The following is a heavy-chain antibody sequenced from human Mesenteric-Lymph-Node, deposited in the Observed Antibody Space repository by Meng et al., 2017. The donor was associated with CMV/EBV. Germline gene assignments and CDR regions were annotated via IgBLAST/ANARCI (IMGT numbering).Heavy chain of an antibody. CDR3: AKGPLRESYYGDY. CDR2: IYSGVGST. J-gene: IGHJ4*02. Sequence: GGSLRLSCAASGFTFSSYAMSWVRQAPGKGLEWVPVIYSGVGSTYYADYVKGRFTISRDNSKHTLYLQMNSLRAEDTAVYYCAKGPLRESYYGDYWGQGTLVTVSS. V-gene: IGHV3-23*03. CDR1: GFTFSSYA. D-gene: IGHD1-26*01.